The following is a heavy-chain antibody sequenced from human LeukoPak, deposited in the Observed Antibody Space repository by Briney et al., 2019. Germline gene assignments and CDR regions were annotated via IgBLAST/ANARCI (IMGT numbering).Heavy chain of an antibody. CDR1: GDSISSSGYY. V-gene: IGHV4-39*07. J-gene: IGHJ3*02. CDR2: IYYSGST. Sequence: PSETLSLTCTVSGDSISSSGYYWGCIRQPPGKGLEWIGSIYYSGSTYYNPSLKSRVTMSVDTSKNQFSLKLSSVTAADTAVYYCARLHRGEEAFDIWGQGTMVTVSS. CDR3: ARLHRGEEAFDI.